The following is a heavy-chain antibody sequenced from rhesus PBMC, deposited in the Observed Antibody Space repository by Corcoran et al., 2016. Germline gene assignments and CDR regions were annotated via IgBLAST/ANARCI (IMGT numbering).Heavy chain of an antibody. V-gene: IGHV4-76*01. Sequence: QVQLQESGPGVVKPSETLSLTCAVSGGSISSSYDWTWIRQLPGKGLEWIGYICGGQGTTNYNPSLTNRVTISQDASNTQFSRRLSSVTAADTAVYYCARAPRSGTMDFWGQGVLVTVSS. J-gene: IGHJ4*01. CDR1: GGSISSSYD. CDR2: ICGGQGTT. CDR3: ARAPRSGTMDF. D-gene: IGHD1-14*01.